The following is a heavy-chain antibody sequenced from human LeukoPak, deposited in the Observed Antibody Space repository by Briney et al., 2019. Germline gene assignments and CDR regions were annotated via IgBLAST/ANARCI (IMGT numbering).Heavy chain of an antibody. Sequence: SETLSLTCAVYGGSFSGYYWSWIRQPPGKGLEWIGEINHSGSTNYNPSLKSRVAISVDTSKNQFSLKLSSVPAADTAVYYCARGRGQLWGGPELYYFDYWGQGTLVTVSS. CDR2: INHSGST. CDR3: ARGRGQLWGGPELYYFDY. J-gene: IGHJ4*02. V-gene: IGHV4-34*01. CDR1: GGSFSGYY. D-gene: IGHD5-18*01.